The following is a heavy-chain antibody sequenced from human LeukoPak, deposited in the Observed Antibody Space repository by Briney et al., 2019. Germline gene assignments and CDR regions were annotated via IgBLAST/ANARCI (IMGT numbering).Heavy chain of an antibody. CDR3: ARSGNGYNFPFDF. Sequence: GASVKVSCKASGYTFTSYDINWVRQATGQGLEWMGWLNSNTGNTGYAQKFQGRVTMTRNTSISTAYMELSSLRSEDTAVYYRARSGNGYNFPFDFWGQGTLVTVSS. D-gene: IGHD5-24*01. CDR1: GYTFTSYD. J-gene: IGHJ4*02. CDR2: LNSNTGNT. V-gene: IGHV1-8*01.